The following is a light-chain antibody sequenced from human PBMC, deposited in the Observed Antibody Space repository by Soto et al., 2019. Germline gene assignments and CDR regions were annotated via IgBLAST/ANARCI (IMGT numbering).Light chain of an antibody. V-gene: IGKV3-15*01. J-gene: IGKJ1*01. CDR1: QSVGTN. CDR3: QQYGGMWT. Sequence: EIVMTQSPATLSVSPGERATLSCRASQSVGTNLAWYQQKPGQAPRLLIYAASTRATGIPARFSGSGSGTDFTLTISSLEAEDFAVYYCQQYGGMWTFGQGTKVDIK. CDR2: AAS.